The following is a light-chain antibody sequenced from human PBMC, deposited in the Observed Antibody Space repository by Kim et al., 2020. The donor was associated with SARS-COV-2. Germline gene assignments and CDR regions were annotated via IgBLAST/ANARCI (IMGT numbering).Light chain of an antibody. CDR3: AAWDASLSGVV. V-gene: IGLV1-47*01. CDR2: GND. Sequence: ELTQPPSASGTPGQRIRISCSGSTSYIGTNYVYWYKQLPGTTPKLLIYGNDQRPSGVPDRFSGSKSGTSASLAISGLRSEDEADYYCAAWDASLSGVVFGGGTQLTVL. J-gene: IGLJ3*02. CDR1: TSYIGTNY.